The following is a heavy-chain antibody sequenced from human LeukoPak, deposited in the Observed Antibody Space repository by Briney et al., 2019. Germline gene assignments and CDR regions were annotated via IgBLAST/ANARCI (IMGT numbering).Heavy chain of an antibody. V-gene: IGHV1-2*02. J-gene: IGHJ4*02. Sequence: PGGSLRLSCAASGFTFSSYGMHWVRQAPGQGLEWMGWINPNSGGTNYAQKFQGRVTMTRETSISTAYMELSRLRSDDTAVYYCARAETTVVTKLRLDYWGQGTLVTVSS. CDR2: INPNSGGT. CDR3: ARAETTVVTKLRLDY. CDR1: GFTFSSYG. D-gene: IGHD4-23*01.